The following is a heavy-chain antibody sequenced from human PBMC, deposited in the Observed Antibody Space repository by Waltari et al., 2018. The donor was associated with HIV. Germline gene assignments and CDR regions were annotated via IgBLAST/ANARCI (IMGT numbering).Heavy chain of an antibody. Sequence: QVQLVQSGAEVKKPGASVKVSCKASGYTCTGYYMPWVRQAPGQGLEWMGWINPNSGGTNYAQKFQGRVTMTRDTSISTAYMELSRLRSDDTAVYYCARGPRPDYYDSSGADYWGQGTLVTVSS. D-gene: IGHD3-22*01. V-gene: IGHV1-2*02. CDR2: INPNSGGT. CDR3: ARGPRPDYYDSSGADY. CDR1: GYTCTGYY. J-gene: IGHJ4*02.